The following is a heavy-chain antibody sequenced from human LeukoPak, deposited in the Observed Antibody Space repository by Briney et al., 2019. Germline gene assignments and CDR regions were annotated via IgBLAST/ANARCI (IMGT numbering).Heavy chain of an antibody. CDR2: IWYDGSNK. D-gene: IGHD3-10*01. J-gene: IGHJ4*02. CDR1: GFTFRSYS. Sequence: GGSLRLSCEASGFTFRSYSMNWVRQAPGKGLEWVAVIWYDGSNKYYADSVKGRFTISRDNSKNTLYLQMNSLRPEDTAVYYCAKWGRFGESFDYWGQGTLVTVSS. CDR3: AKWGRFGESFDY. V-gene: IGHV3-30*02.